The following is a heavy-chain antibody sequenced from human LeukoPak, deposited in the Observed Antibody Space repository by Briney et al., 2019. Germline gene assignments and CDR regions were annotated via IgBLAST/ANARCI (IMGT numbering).Heavy chain of an antibody. J-gene: IGHJ4*02. V-gene: IGHV3-30*02. CDR3: AKVRDCSSTSCPGPFDY. CDR2: IRYDGSNK. CDR1: GFSFSSNG. D-gene: IGHD2-2*01. Sequence: GGSLRLSCAASGFSFSSNGMHWVRQAPGKGLEWVAFIRYDGSNKYYADSVKGRFTISRDNSKNTLYLQMNSLRAEDTAVYYCAKVRDCSSTSCPGPFDYWGQGTLVTVSS.